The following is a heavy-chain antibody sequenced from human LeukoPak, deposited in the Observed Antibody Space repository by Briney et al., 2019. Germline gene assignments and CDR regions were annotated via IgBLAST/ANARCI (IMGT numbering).Heavy chain of an antibody. CDR1: GFTFSSYE. Sequence: GGSLRLSCAASGFTFSSYEMNWVRQAPGKGLEWVSYISSSGSTIYYADSVKGRFTISRDNAKNSLYLQMNSLRAEDTAVYYCARDGYYQLLGAGLDVWGQGTTVTVSS. D-gene: IGHD2-2*01. V-gene: IGHV3-48*03. CDR3: ARDGYYQLLGAGLDV. CDR2: ISSSGSTI. J-gene: IGHJ6*02.